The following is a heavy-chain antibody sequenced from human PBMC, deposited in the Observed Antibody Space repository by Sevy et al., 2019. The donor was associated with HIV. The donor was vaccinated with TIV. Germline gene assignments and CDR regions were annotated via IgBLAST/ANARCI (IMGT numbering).Heavy chain of an antibody. D-gene: IGHD4-17*01. J-gene: IGHJ6*03. V-gene: IGHV4-59*01. CDR3: ARRYYADYFGYYYYYMDV. CDR2: IYYSGST. Sequence: SETLSLTCTVSGGSISSYYWSWIRQPPGKGLEWIGYIYYSGSTNYNPSLKSRVTISVDTSKNQFSLKLSSVTAADTAVYYCARRYYADYFGYYYYYMDVWGKGTTVTVSS. CDR1: GGSISSYY.